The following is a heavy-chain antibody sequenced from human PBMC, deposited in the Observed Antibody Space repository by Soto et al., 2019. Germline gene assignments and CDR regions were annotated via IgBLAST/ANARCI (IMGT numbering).Heavy chain of an antibody. CDR3: ARGRTPREYGDYFDY. V-gene: IGHV1-69*06. CDR1: GGTFSSYA. CDR2: IIPIFGTA. D-gene: IGHD4-17*01. Sequence: SVKVSCKASGGTFSSYAISWVRQAPGQGLEWMGGIIPIFGTANYAQKFQGRVTITADKSTSTAYMELSSLRSEDTAVYYCARGRTPREYGDYFDYWGQGTLVTVSS. J-gene: IGHJ4*02.